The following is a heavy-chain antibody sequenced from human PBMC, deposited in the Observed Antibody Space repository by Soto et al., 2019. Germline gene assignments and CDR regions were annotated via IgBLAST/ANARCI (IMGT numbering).Heavy chain of an antibody. D-gene: IGHD6-19*01. CDR2: IYHSGST. J-gene: IGHJ4*02. Sequence: QVQLQESGPGLVKPSGTLSLTCAVPGGSISSSNWWSWVRQPPGKRLEWIGEIYHSGSTNYNPSLKSRVTISVDKSKNHYSLKLSSVTAADTAVYYCARFSPVRSIAVADSRDYWGQGTLVTVSS. V-gene: IGHV4-4*02. CDR1: GGSISSSNW. CDR3: ARFSPVRSIAVADSRDY.